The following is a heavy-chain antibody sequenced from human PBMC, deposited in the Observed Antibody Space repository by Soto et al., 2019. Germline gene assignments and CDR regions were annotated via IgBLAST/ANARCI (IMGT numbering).Heavy chain of an antibody. D-gene: IGHD6-13*01. CDR2: ISWNSGSI. J-gene: IGHJ4*02. V-gene: IGHV3-9*01. Sequence: GGSLRLSCAASGFTFDDYAMHWVRQAPGKGLEWVSGISWNSGSIGYADSVKGRFTISRDNAKNSLYLQMNSLRAEDTALYYCAKVAPLRWYEYYFDYWGQGTLVTVSS. CDR1: GFTFDDYA. CDR3: AKVAPLRWYEYYFDY.